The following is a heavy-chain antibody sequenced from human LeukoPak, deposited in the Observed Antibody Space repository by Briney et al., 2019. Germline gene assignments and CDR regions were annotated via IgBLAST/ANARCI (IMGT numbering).Heavy chain of an antibody. D-gene: IGHD3-22*01. V-gene: IGHV3-66*01. J-gene: IGHJ4*02. CDR3: AREPHYYDSSGYHLGYFDY. CDR1: GSTVSSNY. CDR2: IYSGGST. Sequence: GGSLRLSCAASGSTVSSNYMSWVRQAPGKGLEWVSVIYSGGSTYYADSVKGRFTISRDNSKNTLYLQMNSLRAEDTAVYYCAREPHYYDSSGYHLGYFDYWGQGTLVTVSS.